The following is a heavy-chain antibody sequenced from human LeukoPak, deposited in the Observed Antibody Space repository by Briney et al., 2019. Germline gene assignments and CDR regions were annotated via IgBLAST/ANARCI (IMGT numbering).Heavy chain of an antibody. CDR3: VKDNPVCES. Sequence: GGSLRLSCAASAFTFSTYAMHWVRQAPGKGLEWVAFIRFDESDKFYADSVMGRFTISRDISENTLFLQMNSLRVEDTAVYYCVKDNPVCESWGQGTLVTVSS. CDR2: IRFDESDK. CDR1: AFTFSTYA. J-gene: IGHJ5*02. D-gene: IGHD2-8*01. V-gene: IGHV3-30*02.